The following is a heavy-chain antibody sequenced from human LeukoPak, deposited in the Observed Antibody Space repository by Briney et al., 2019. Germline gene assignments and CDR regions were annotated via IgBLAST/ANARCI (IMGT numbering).Heavy chain of an antibody. Sequence: PGGSLRLSCAASGFTFTAYWMSWVRQTPGKGLEWVANIKQDGSAKNYGSSVKGRFTISRDNAKNSLYLQMDSLRAEDTAVYYCARENYYGSGSYYNDLDYWGQGTLVTVSS. CDR2: IKQDGSAK. V-gene: IGHV3-7*04. CDR1: GFTFTAYW. CDR3: ARENYYGSGSYYNDLDY. J-gene: IGHJ4*02. D-gene: IGHD3-10*01.